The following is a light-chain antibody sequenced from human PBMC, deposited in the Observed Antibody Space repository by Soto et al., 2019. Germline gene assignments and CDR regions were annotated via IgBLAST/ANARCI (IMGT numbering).Light chain of an antibody. Sequence: DIQMTQSPSSLSASVGDRVTITCQARQDISNYLNWYQQKPGKAPKLLIYDASNLETGVPSRFSGSGSGTDFTFTISSLQPEDIATYYCQQYDNVPRVTFGPGTKVDI. CDR3: QQYDNVPRVT. J-gene: IGKJ3*01. CDR1: QDISNY. V-gene: IGKV1-33*01. CDR2: DAS.